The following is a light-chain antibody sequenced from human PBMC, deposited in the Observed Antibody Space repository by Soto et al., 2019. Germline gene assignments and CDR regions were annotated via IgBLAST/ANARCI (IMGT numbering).Light chain of an antibody. J-gene: IGKJ4*01. CDR2: WAS. Sequence: DTVMTQSPDSLAVSLGERATIDCKSSQSVLFNSNNKNYLSWYQQKPGQPPRLLIYWASTREYGVPDRFSGSGSGTDFTLTISSLQAEDVAVYYCQQYYSSPPTFGGGTKVEIK. CDR1: QSVLFNSNNKNY. V-gene: IGKV4-1*01. CDR3: QQYYSSPPT.